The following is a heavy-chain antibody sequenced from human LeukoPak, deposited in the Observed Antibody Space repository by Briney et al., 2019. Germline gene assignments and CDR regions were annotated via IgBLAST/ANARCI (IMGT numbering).Heavy chain of an antibody. V-gene: IGHV3-7*01. Sequence: GGSLRLSCAASGFTFSNYWMTWVRQAPGEGLEWVAHINQDGSVIYYVDSLKGRFTISRDNAKKSVHLQMNSLRAEDTAIYYCARIGYSSSSLDYCGQGTLVTVAS. CDR3: ARIGYSSSSLDY. CDR2: INQDGSVI. J-gene: IGHJ4*02. CDR1: GFTFSNYW. D-gene: IGHD2-2*01.